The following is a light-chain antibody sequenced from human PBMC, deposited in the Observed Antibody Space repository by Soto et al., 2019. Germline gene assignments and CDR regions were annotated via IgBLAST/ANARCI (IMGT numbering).Light chain of an antibody. CDR1: QSVSSN. CDR2: GAS. Sequence: EIVMTQSPATLSVSPGERATLSCRASQSVSSNLAWYQQKPGQAPRLLIYGASTRATGIPARFSGSGSGTEFTLTISSLQSEDFAVYYCQQHAHWPLTFGGGTKVEIK. V-gene: IGKV3-15*01. CDR3: QQHAHWPLT. J-gene: IGKJ4*01.